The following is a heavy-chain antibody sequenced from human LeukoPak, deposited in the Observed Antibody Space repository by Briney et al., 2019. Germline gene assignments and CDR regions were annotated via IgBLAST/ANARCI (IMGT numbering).Heavy chain of an antibody. CDR2: TSAYNGNT. V-gene: IGHV1-18*01. CDR3: ARGARPLHYYDSSGYYWGTERHYYFDY. D-gene: IGHD3-22*01. CDR1: GYTFTSYG. Sequence: ASVKVSCKASGYTFTSYGISWVRQAPGQGLEWMGWTSAYNGNTNYAQKLQGRVTMTRNTSISTAYMELSSLRSEDTAVYYCARGARPLHYYDSSGYYWGTERHYYFDYWGQGTLVTVSS. J-gene: IGHJ4*02.